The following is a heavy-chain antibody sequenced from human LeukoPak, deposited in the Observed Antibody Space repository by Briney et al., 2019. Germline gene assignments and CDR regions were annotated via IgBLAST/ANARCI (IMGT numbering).Heavy chain of an antibody. D-gene: IGHD3-10*01. J-gene: IGHJ6*03. CDR3: ARDPYYYGSGSYYSGNYYYYMDV. Sequence: SETLSLTCTVSGGSISSGSYYWSWIRQPAGKGPEWIGRIYTSGSTNYNPSLKSRVTISVDTSKDQFSLKLSSVTAADTAVYYCARDPYYYGSGSYYSGNYYYYMDVWGKGTTVTVSS. V-gene: IGHV4-61*02. CDR1: GGSISSGSYY. CDR2: IYTSGST.